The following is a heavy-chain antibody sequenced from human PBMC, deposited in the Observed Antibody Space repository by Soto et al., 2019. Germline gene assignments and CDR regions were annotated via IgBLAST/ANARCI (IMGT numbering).Heavy chain of an antibody. CDR1: RYTFTGYY. D-gene: IGHD3-3*01. Sequence: SVKVSFNASRYTFTGYYMHWVRQAPGQGLEWMGWINPNSGGTNYAQKFQGRVTMTRDTSISTAYMELSRLRSDDTAVYYCARARALRFLEWPPAGSFSGMDVWGQGTTVTVSS. V-gene: IGHV1-2*02. J-gene: IGHJ6*02. CDR3: ARARALRFLEWPPAGSFSGMDV. CDR2: INPNSGGT.